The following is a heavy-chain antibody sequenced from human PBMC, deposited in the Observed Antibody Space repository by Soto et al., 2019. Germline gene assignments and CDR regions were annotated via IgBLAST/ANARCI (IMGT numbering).Heavy chain of an antibody. J-gene: IGHJ6*02. Sequence: GASVKVSCKASGGTFSSYAISWVRQAPGQGLEWMGGIIPIFGTANYAQKFQGRVTITADESTSTAYMELSSLRSEDTAVYYCARAPVPGNDGKYCDVIDVWPQVHTVTVSS. CDR2: IIPIFGTA. V-gene: IGHV1-69*13. CDR3: ARAPVPGNDGKYCDVIDV. CDR1: GGTFSSYA. D-gene: IGHD1-1*01.